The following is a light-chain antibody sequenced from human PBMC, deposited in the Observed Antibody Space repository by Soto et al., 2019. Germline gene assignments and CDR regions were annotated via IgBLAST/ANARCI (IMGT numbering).Light chain of an antibody. CDR2: GAS. J-gene: IGKJ1*01. V-gene: IGKV3-20*01. CDR3: QQCCISPPT. Sequence: EIVLTQSPGTLSLSPGERATLSCRTSQSVSSSHLVWYQQKPGQPPRLLIYGASSRATDISDRFSGSGSGTDFTLTIGRLEPEDFAVYYCQQCCISPPTFGQGTKVEIK. CDR1: QSVSSSH.